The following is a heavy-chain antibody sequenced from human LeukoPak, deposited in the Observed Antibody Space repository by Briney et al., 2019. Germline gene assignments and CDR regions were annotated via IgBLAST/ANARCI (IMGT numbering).Heavy chain of an antibody. J-gene: IGHJ4*02. CDR3: AKNLAIPAKGFDY. Sequence: GGSLRLSCAASGFTFSTYSMNWVRQAPGKGLEWVSYISSSTTNMYYADSVKGRFTISRDNAKNSLYLQMNSLRAEDTAVYYCAKNLAIPAKGFDYWGQGTLVTVPS. V-gene: IGHV3-48*01. CDR2: ISSSTTNM. D-gene: IGHD3-3*02. CDR1: GFTFSTYS.